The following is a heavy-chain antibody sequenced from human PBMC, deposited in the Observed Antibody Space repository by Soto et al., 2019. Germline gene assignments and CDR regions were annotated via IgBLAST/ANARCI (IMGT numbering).Heavy chain of an antibody. Sequence: PGESLKISCKGSGYSFTNYWIGWERQMHGKGLEWMGVIYPGDYDTRYSPSYQGQVTISADQSISTAYLQWSSLRASDTAMYYCAIGGDWYFFEIWAQGTMVTIAS. CDR2: IYPGDYDT. D-gene: IGHD2-21*02. V-gene: IGHV5-51*01. J-gene: IGHJ3*02. CDR3: AIGGDWYFFEI. CDR1: GYSFTNYW.